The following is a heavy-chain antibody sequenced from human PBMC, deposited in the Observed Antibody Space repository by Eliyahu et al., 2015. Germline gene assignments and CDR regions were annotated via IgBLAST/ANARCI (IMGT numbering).Heavy chain of an antibody. V-gene: IGHV3-15*01. D-gene: IGHD2-2*02. CDR1: GLPLSNAW. CDR3: TKYCISPTCYNGFG. Sequence: EVQLVESGGGLAKPGGSLRLSCAASGLPLSNAWMNWVRQVPGKGLEWVDRIKSTPDGGTTDYAAPVKGRFTISRDDSKNTLYLQMNSLKTEDTAIYYCTKYCISPTCYNGFGWGQGTLVTVSS. J-gene: IGHJ4*02. CDR2: IKSTPDGGTT.